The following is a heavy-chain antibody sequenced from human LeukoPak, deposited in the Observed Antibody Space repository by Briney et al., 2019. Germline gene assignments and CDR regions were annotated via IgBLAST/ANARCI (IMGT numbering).Heavy chain of an antibody. CDR3: TRRATDDSSGYYST. CDR1: GFTFSGSA. D-gene: IGHD3-22*01. CDR2: TRNKANGYAT. J-gene: IGHJ5*02. Sequence: GGSLRLSCAASGFTFSGSAMHWVRQASGKGLEWVGRTRNKANGYATAYAASVRGRFTISRDESKNTAYLQMNSLKTEDTAVYYCTRRATDDSSGYYSTWGQGTLVTVSS. V-gene: IGHV3-73*01.